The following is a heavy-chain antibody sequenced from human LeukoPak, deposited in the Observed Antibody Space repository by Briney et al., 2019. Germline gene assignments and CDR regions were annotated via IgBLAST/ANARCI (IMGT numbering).Heavy chain of an antibody. CDR1: GFTFSNYA. CDR2: ITNDGAST. CDR3: ARDRGPYCGGDCFNYYFDY. J-gene: IGHJ4*02. Sequence: PGGSLRLSCAASGFTFSNYAMHWVRQAPGQGLEYVSAITNDGASTYYANSVKGRFTISRDNSRNTPYLQMGSLRAEDMAVYYCARDRGPYCGGDCFNYYFDYWGLGTLVTVSS. D-gene: IGHD2-21*02. V-gene: IGHV3-64*01.